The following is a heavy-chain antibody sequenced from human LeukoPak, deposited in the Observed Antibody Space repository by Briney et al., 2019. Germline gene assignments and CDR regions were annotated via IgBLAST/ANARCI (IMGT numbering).Heavy chain of an antibody. CDR1: GYTFTGYY. V-gene: IGHV1-2*02. Sequence: ASVKVSCKASGYTFTGYYMHWVRQAPGQGLEWMGWINPNSGGTNYAQKFQGRVTMTRDTSISTAYMELSRLRSDDTAVYYCASTVVVVAATSGAFDIWGQGTMVTVSS. CDR2: INPNSGGT. J-gene: IGHJ3*02. D-gene: IGHD2-15*01. CDR3: ASTVVVVAATSGAFDI.